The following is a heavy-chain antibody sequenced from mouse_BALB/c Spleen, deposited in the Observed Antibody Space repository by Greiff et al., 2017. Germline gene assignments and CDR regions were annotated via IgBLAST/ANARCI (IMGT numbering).Heavy chain of an antibody. J-gene: IGHJ4*01. Sequence: DVQLVESGGGLVQPGGSRKLSCAASGFTFSSFGMHWVRQAPEKGLEWVAYISSGSSTIYYADTVKGRFTISRDNPKNTLFLQMTSLRSEDTAMYYCARRYGSYAMDYWGQGTSVTVSS. D-gene: IGHD2-10*02. CDR2: ISSGSSTI. V-gene: IGHV5-17*02. CDR3: ARRYGSYAMDY. CDR1: GFTFSSFG.